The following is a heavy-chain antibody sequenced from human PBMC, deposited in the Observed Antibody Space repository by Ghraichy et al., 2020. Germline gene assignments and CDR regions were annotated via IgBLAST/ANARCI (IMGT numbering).Heavy chain of an antibody. Sequence: GGSLRLSCAASGFTFSSYSMNWVRQAPGKGLEWVSSISNGSKYISYADSVKGRFTISRDNAKNSLYLQMNTLSAEDTAVYYCATNIQYCSSISCYFDYWGQGTLVTVSS. V-gene: IGHV3-21*01. J-gene: IGHJ4*02. D-gene: IGHD2-2*01. CDR1: GFTFSSYS. CDR3: ATNIQYCSSISCYFDY. CDR2: ISNGSKYI.